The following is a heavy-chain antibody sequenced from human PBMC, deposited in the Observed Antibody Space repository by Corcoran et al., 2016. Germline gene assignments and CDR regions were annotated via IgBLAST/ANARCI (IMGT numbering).Heavy chain of an antibody. CDR1: GYSFTSYW. CDR2: IYPGDSDT. D-gene: IGHD1-26*01. CDR3: ARLTFVGATATGFDY. J-gene: IGHJ4*02. V-gene: IGHV5-51*01. Sequence: EVQLVQSGAEVKKPGESLKISCKGSGYSFTSYWIGWVRQMPGKGLEWMGIIYPGDSDTRYSPSFQGKVTISADKSISTAYLQWSSLKASDTAMDYCARLTFVGATATGFDYWGQGTLVTVSS.